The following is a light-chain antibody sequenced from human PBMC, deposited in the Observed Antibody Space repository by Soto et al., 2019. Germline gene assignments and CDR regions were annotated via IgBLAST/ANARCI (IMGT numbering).Light chain of an antibody. J-gene: IGKJ2*01. V-gene: IGKV3-15*01. Sequence: EIVMTQSPATLSVSPGERAALSCRASQSVSSNFAWYQQKPGQAPRLLIYGASTRATGIPARFSGSGSGTEFPLTISSLQPEDFPLYYGQQYKNWPYTFGQGTKLEI. CDR3: QQYKNWPYT. CDR2: GAS. CDR1: QSVSSN.